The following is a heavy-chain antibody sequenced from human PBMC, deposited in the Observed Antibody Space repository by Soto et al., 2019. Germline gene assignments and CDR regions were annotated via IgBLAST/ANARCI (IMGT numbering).Heavy chain of an antibody. J-gene: IGHJ4*02. Sequence: PGGSLRLSCAASGFTFSDHGMHWVRQAPGKGLEWVAVIWYDGSNKYYADSVKGRFTISRDNSKNTLYLQMNSLRVDDTALYYCARWGDDKKLSHWGQGTLVTVSS. D-gene: IGHD3-16*01. CDR3: ARWGDDKKLSH. V-gene: IGHV3-33*01. CDR2: IWYDGSNK. CDR1: GFTFSDHG.